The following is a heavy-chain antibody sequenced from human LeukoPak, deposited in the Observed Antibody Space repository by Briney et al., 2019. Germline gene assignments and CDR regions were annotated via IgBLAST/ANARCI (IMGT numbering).Heavy chain of an antibody. CDR2: ISSSSSYI. CDR3: ARDYFGSDQPFDY. V-gene: IGHV3-21*01. J-gene: IGHJ4*02. Sequence: GSLRLSCAASGFTFSSYSMNWVRQAPGKGLEWVSSISSSSSYIYYADSVKGRFTISRDNAKNSLYLQMNSLRAEDTAVYYCARDYFGSDQPFDYWGQGTLVTVSS. D-gene: IGHD3-10*01. CDR1: GFTFSSYS.